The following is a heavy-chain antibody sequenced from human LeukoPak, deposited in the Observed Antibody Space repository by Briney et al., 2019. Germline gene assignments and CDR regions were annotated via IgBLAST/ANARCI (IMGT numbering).Heavy chain of an antibody. D-gene: IGHD5-24*01. CDR3: ARGDGYNYDY. J-gene: IGHJ4*02. CDR2: IYYSGST. Sequence: SQTLSLTCTVSGVSISSGDYYRRWIRQPPGTGLEWIAYIYYSGSTYYNPSLKRRVTISVDTSKNQFSLKLSSVTAADTAVYYCARGDGYNYDYWGQGSLVTVSS. CDR1: GVSISSGDYY. V-gene: IGHV4-30-4*01.